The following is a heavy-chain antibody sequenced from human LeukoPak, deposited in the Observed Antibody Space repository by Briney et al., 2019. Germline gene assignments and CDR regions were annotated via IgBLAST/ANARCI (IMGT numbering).Heavy chain of an antibody. V-gene: IGHV4-34*01. D-gene: IGHD3-22*01. Sequence: SETLSLTCAVYGGSFSGYYWSWTRQPPGKGLEWIGEINHSGSTNYNPSLKSRVTISVDTSKNQFSLKLSSVTAADTTVYYCARMKTQTYYYDSSGYINWFDPWGQGTLVTVSS. CDR3: ARMKTQTYYYDSSGYINWFDP. CDR1: GGSFSGYY. J-gene: IGHJ5*02. CDR2: INHSGST.